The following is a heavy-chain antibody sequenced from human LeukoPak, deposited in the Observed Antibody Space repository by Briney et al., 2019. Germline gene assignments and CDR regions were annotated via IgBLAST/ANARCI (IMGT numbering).Heavy chain of an antibody. J-gene: IGHJ6*02. CDR3: ARQGCSGGSCYPPTYYYGMDV. CDR2: IYPGDSAT. Sequence: GESLKISCKGSGYRFTTYWIGWVRQMPGKGLEWMGIIYPGDSATRYSPSFQGQVTISADRSISTAYLQWSSLKASDTAIYYCARQGCSGGSCYPPTYYYGMDVWAMGPRSPSP. V-gene: IGHV5-51*01. D-gene: IGHD2-15*01. CDR1: GYRFTTYW.